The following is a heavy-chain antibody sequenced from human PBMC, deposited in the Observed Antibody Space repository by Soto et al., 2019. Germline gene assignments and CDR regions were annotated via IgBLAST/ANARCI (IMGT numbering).Heavy chain of an antibody. V-gene: IGHV1-3*01. J-gene: IGHJ4*02. CDR3: ARPRSGFSFDF. D-gene: IGHD3-22*01. Sequence: ASVKVSCKAAGYTFINYVIHWVRQAPGQRLEWMGWINADKANTRYLQKFQDRVTITRDTSANIAYMDLSSLTSEDTAVYYCARPRSGFSFDFWGQGTPVTVSS. CDR1: GYTFINYV. CDR2: INADKANT.